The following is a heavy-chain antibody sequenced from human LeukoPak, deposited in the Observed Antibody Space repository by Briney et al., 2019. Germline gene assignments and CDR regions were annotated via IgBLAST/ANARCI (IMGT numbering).Heavy chain of an antibody. J-gene: IGHJ4*02. Sequence: PSETLSLTCTVSGGSIGIYYWTWIRQSAGKGLEWLGRMYASGDFNYNPFLKSRVTMSVDTSKNQFSLNLNSVTAADTAVYYCARGAPSPTYYDFWSGYYIPWYFDYWGQGTLVTVSS. V-gene: IGHV4-4*07. CDR3: ARGAPSPTYYDFWSGYYIPWYFDY. D-gene: IGHD3-3*01. CDR1: GGSIGIYY. CDR2: MYASGDF.